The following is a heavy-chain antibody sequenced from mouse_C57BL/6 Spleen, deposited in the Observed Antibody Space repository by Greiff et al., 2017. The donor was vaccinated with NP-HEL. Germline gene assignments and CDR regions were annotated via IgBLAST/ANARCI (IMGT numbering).Heavy chain of an antibody. V-gene: IGHV14-4*01. D-gene: IGHD1-1*01. J-gene: IGHJ1*03. CDR2: IDPENGDT. Sequence: VQLKESGAELVRPGASVKLSCTASGFNIKDDYMHWVKQRPEQGLEWIGWIDPENGDTEYASKFQGKATITADTSSNTAYLQLSSLTSEDTAVYYCTTGGGLLLRSYWYFDVWGTGTTVTVSS. CDR1: GFNIKDDY. CDR3: TTGGGLLLRSYWYFDV.